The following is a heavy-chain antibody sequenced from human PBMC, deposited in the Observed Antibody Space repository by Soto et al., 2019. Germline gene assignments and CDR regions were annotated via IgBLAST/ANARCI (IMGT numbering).Heavy chain of an antibody. D-gene: IGHD3-22*01. CDR2: ISGSGGST. Sequence: EVQLLESGGGLVQPGGSLRLSCAASGFTFSSYAMSWVRQAPGKGLEWVSAISGSGGSTYYADSVKGRFTISRDNSKNAVYLQMISLRAEDTAVYYCAKEQGPLDYDSSGYPYWGQGTLVTVSS. CDR3: AKEQGPLDYDSSGYPY. CDR1: GFTFSSYA. J-gene: IGHJ4*02. V-gene: IGHV3-23*01.